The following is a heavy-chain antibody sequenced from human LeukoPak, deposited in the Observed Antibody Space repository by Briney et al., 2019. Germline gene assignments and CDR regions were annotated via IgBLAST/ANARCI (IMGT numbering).Heavy chain of an antibody. CDR3: ARDNSVGDNAWWFDP. Sequence: ASVKVSCKASGYTFTGYYMHWVRQAPGQGLEWMGLINPTGGSTGYAQKFQGRVTMTRDVSTSTDYMELSSLRSEDTAIYYCARDNSVGDNAWWFDPWGQGTLVTVSS. D-gene: IGHD1-26*01. CDR1: GYTFTGYY. V-gene: IGHV1-46*01. CDR2: INPTGGST. J-gene: IGHJ5*02.